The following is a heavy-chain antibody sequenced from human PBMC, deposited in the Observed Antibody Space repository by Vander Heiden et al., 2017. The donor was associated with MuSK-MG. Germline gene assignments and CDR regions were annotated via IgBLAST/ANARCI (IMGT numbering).Heavy chain of an antibody. D-gene: IGHD2-2*01. V-gene: IGHV4-31*03. CDR3: ARAGRTSRAGYYYMDV. J-gene: IGHJ6*03. Sequence: QVQLQESGPGLVKPSQTLSPSCTVPGRPIRSGNYYGSWIRQHPGKGLEWIGYIYYSGSTYYNPSLKSRVTISVDTSKNQFSLKLSSVTAADTAVYYCARAGRTSRAGYYYMDVWGKGTTVTVSS. CDR2: IYYSGST. CDR1: GRPIRSGNYY.